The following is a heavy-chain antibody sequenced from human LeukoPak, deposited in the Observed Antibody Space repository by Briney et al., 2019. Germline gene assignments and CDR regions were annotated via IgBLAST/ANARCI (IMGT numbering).Heavy chain of an antibody. CDR1: GFTFSAYA. CDR3: ARDPNGDYIGAFDM. V-gene: IGHV3-23*01. CDR2: IRGGGGSA. Sequence: TGGSLRLSCTASGFTFSAYAMMWVRQAPGKGPDWVSAIRGGGGSAFYADSVKGRFTISRDNSEYTLFLQMNSLRAEDTAVYYCARDPNGDYIGAFDMWGPGTMVTVSS. J-gene: IGHJ3*02. D-gene: IGHD4-17*01.